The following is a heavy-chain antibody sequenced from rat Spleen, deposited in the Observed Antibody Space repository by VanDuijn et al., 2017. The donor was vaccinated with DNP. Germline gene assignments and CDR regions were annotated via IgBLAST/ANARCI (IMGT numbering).Heavy chain of an antibody. V-gene: IGHV5-19*01. CDR2: ISPSGGST. J-gene: IGHJ4*01. CDR3: ATGNYGLTYYAMDA. Sequence: EVQLVESGGGLVQPGRSLKLSCAASGFTFSNYGMHWIRQAPTKGLEWVASISPSGGSTYYRDSVKGRFTISRDNAKSTLYLQMDSLRSEDTATYYCATGNYGLTYYAMDAWGQGTSVTVSS. CDR1: GFTFSNYG. D-gene: IGHD1-6*01.